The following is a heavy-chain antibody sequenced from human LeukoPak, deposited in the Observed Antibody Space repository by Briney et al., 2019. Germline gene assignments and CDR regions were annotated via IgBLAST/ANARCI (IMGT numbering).Heavy chain of an antibody. Sequence: PGRSLRLSCAVSGFTFSSYAMHWVRQAPGKGLEWVAVISYDGSNKYYADSVKGRFTISRDNSKNTLYLQMNSLRAEDTAVYYCARVGVPYYYYGMDVWGQGTTVTVSS. V-gene: IGHV3-30-3*01. CDR3: ARVGVPYYYYGMDV. CDR2: ISYDGSNK. J-gene: IGHJ6*02. CDR1: GFTFSSYA.